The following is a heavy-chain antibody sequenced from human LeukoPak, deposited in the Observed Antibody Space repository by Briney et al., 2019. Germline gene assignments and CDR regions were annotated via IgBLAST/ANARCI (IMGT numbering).Heavy chain of an antibody. V-gene: IGHV1-46*01. D-gene: IGHD3-22*01. CDR1: GYTFTSYY. CDR3: ARDQGCPPYYYDSSGYYD. J-gene: IGHJ4*02. Sequence: ASVKVSCKASGYTFTSYYMHWVRQAPGQGLEWMGIINPSGGSTSYAQKFQGRVTMTRDTSTSTVYMELSSLRSEDTAVYYCARDQGCPPYYYDSSGYYDWGQGTLVTVSS. CDR2: INPSGGST.